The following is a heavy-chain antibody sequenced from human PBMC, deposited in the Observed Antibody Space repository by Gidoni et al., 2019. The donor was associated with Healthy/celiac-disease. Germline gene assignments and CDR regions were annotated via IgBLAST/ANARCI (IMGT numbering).Heavy chain of an antibody. J-gene: IGHJ4*02. CDR3: AHRGRGGSGSYYYYFDY. Sequence: QITLKESGPTLVKPTQTLTLTCTFSGFSLSTSGVGVGWIRQPPGKALEWLALIYWDDDKRYSPSLKSRLTITKDTSKNQVVLTMTNMDPVDTATYYCAHRGRGGSGSYYYYFDYWGQGTLVTVSS. V-gene: IGHV2-5*02. CDR2: IYWDDDK. CDR1: GFSLSTSGVG. D-gene: IGHD3-10*01.